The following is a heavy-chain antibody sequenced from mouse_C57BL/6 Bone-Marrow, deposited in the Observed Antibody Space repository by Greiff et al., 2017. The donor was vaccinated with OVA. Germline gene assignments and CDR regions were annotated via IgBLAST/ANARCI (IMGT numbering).Heavy chain of an antibody. CDR2: IYPGDGDT. Sequence: QVQLQQSGPELVKPGASVKISCKASGYAFSSSWMNWVKQRPGKGLEWIGRIYPGDGDTNYNGKFKGKATLTADKSSSTAYMQLSSLTSEDSAVYFCARGGYGLWYFDVWGTRTTVTVSS. J-gene: IGHJ1*03. V-gene: IGHV1-82*01. CDR3: ARGGYGLWYFDV. CDR1: GYAFSSSW. D-gene: IGHD1-1*02.